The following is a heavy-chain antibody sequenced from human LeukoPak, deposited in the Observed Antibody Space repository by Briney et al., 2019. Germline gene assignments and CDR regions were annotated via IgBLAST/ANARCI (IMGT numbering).Heavy chain of an antibody. Sequence: GGSLRLSCAASGFTFGSYGMSWVRQAPGKGLEWVSFITPNADRTSYADSVEGRFTISRDNRRNTLYMQMNSLRDEDTALYYCAIMHGYYDGSGYWVQWGQGTLVTVSS. CDR2: ITPNADRT. CDR3: AIMHGYYDGSGYWVQ. V-gene: IGHV3-23*01. CDR1: GFTFGSYG. J-gene: IGHJ1*01. D-gene: IGHD3-22*01.